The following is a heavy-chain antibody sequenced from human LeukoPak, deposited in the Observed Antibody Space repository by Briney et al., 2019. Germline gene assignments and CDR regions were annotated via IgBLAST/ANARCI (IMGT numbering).Heavy chain of an antibody. V-gene: IGHV4-38-2*02. Sequence: SETLSLTCTVSGYSISSGYYWGWIRQPPGKGLEWIGRIYTSGSTNYNPSLKSRVTISVDTSKNQFSLKLSSVTAADTAVYYCAREFCSSTSCSSNWFDPWGQGTLVTVSS. CDR1: GYSISSGYY. CDR2: IYTSGST. D-gene: IGHD2-2*01. CDR3: AREFCSSTSCSSNWFDP. J-gene: IGHJ5*02.